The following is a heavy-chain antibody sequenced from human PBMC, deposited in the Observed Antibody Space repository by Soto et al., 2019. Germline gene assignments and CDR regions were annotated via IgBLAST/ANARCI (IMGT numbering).Heavy chain of an antibody. Sequence: PSETLSLTCSVSDDSINSDKYYWGWIRQPPGKGLEWIGSIYYRGNAYYNPSLQTRVTISLDTSKSQFSLKLSSVTAADTAVYYCARQAGVVISTWALGPWCQGTLVTVSS. CDR3: ARQAGVVISTWALGP. D-gene: IGHD3-3*01. J-gene: IGHJ5*02. CDR2: IYYRGNA. V-gene: IGHV4-39*01. CDR1: DDSINSDKYY.